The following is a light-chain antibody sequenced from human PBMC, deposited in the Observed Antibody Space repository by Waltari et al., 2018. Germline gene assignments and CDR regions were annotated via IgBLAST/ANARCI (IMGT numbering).Light chain of an antibody. V-gene: IGKV4-1*01. CDR3: QQYYNIPWT. J-gene: IGKJ1*01. Sequence: DIVVTQSPDSLAVSLGERATINCKSSQSLLHTNNKTYLAWYQLRPGQPPKLLIYWASTRESGVPGRFSGSGSGTDFTLTISGLQAEDVAVYYCQQYYNIPWTFGKGTKVEIK. CDR1: QSLLHTNNKTY. CDR2: WAS.